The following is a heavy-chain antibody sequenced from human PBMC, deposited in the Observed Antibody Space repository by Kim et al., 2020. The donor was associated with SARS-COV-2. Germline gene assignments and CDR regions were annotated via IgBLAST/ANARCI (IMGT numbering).Heavy chain of an antibody. CDR3: ARHSLWRSWFDP. V-gene: IGHV4-39*01. J-gene: IGHJ5*02. CDR2: IYYSGNP. D-gene: IGHD3-10*01. CDR1: GGSISSNSHC. Sequence: SETLSLTCDVSGGSISSNSHCWGWVRQPPGKGLEWIATIYYSGNPYYSPSLKSRVTISVDTSKNQFSLKLSSVTAADTAVYYCARHSLWRSWFDPWGQGTLVTVSS.